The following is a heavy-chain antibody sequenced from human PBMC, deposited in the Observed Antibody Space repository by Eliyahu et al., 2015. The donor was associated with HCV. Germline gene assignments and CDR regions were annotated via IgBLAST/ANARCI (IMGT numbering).Heavy chain of an antibody. CDR3: ARRRDAYNWADY. V-gene: IGHV3-74*01. Sequence: EVQLVESGGGLVQPGGSLRLSCAASGFTFSXYWMHWVRQAPGKGLVWVSRINTHGSSKNYADSVKGRFTISRDNAKNTLYLQMNSLRAEDTAVYYCARRRDAYNWADYWGQGTLVTVSS. CDR1: GFTFSXYW. J-gene: IGHJ4*02. D-gene: IGHD5-24*01. CDR2: INTHGSSK.